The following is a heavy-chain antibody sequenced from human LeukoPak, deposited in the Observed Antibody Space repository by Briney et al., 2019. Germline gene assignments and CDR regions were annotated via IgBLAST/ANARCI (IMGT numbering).Heavy chain of an antibody. Sequence: GGSLRLSCAASGFSFDDYAMHCVRQAPGKALEWVSFINWDGGSTFYVVSEKGRFTISKDNSKISLYLQMNSLRSEDTALYSCAKDIHDRGYPGYWGKGTLVTVSS. D-gene: IGHD3-22*01. V-gene: IGHV3-43*02. CDR3: AKDIHDRGYPGY. CDR2: INWDGGST. CDR1: GFSFDDYA. J-gene: IGHJ4*02.